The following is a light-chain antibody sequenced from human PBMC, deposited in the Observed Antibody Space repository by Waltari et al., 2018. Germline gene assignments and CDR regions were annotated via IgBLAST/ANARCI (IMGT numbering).Light chain of an antibody. CDR2: SAS. V-gene: IGKV3-11*01. Sequence: EIVLTQSPATLSLSPGERATLSCRASQGVSSYLAWYQQQPGHAPRLLIYSASNRATGIPARFSGSGSGTDFTLTISSLEPEDFAVYYCQQRSNWPRTFGQGTKVEIK. J-gene: IGKJ1*01. CDR1: QGVSSY. CDR3: QQRSNWPRT.